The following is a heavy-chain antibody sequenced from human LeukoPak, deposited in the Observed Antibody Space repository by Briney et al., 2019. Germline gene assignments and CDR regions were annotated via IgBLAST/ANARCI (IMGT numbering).Heavy chain of an antibody. CDR3: ARVGVVVPAATGGYYYYYMDV. CDR2: MNPNSGNT. D-gene: IGHD2-2*01. Sequence: ASVKVSCKASGYTFTSYYMHWVRQAPGQGLEWMGWMNPNSGNTGYAQKFQGRVTITRNTSISTAYMELSSLRSEDTAVYYCARVGVVVPAATGGYYYYYMDVWGKGTTVTVSS. CDR1: GYTFTSYY. V-gene: IGHV1-8*03. J-gene: IGHJ6*03.